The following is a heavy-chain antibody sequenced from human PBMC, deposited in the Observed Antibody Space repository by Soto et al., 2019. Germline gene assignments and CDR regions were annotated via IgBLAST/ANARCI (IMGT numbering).Heavy chain of an antibody. CDR3: ARIHWAQSSLDY. Sequence: FLTCAVSGGSIDSGAFSLSWIRQPPGKGLEWIGYVTHSGTAYSIPSLNGRLTLSVDSSQTQFSLKLTSVTAADSAFYYRARIHWAQSSLDYWGRGILVTVSS. D-gene: IGHD6-19*01. J-gene: IGHJ4*02. CDR2: VTHSGTA. CDR1: GGSIDSGAFS. V-gene: IGHV4-30-2*01.